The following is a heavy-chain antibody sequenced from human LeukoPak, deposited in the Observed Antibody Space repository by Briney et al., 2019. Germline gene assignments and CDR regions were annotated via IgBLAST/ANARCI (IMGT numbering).Heavy chain of an antibody. CDR1: GFPFSSFD. J-gene: IGHJ4*02. CDR3: ARADY. Sequence: PGGSLRLSCAASGFPFSSFDMNWVRHAPGKGLEWVSYISSSGRAIYYADSVEGRFTISRDNAKNSLYLQMNSLRAEDTAVYFCARADYWGQGTLVTVSS. CDR2: ISSSGRAI. V-gene: IGHV3-48*03.